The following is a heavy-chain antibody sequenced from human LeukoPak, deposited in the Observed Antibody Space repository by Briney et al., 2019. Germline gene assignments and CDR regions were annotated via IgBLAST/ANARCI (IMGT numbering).Heavy chain of an antibody. J-gene: IGHJ3*02. CDR1: GGSISSYY. CDR2: IYYSGST. D-gene: IGHD3-22*01. V-gene: IGHV4-59*01. CDR3: ASGGGRYYYDSNEAFDI. Sequence: SETLSLTCTVSGGSISSYYWSWIRQPPGKGLEWIGYIYYSGSTNYNPSLKSRVTISVDTSKNQFSLKLSSVTAADTAVYYCASGGGRYYYDSNEAFDIWGQGTMVTVSS.